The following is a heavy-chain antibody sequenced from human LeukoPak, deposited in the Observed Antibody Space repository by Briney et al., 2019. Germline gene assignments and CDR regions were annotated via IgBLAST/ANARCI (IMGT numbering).Heavy chain of an antibody. CDR1: GYTFTGYY. V-gene: IGHV1-18*04. J-gene: IGHJ4*02. Sequence: ASVKVSCKASGYTFTGYYMHWVRQAPGQGLEWMGWISAYNGNTNYAQKLQGRVTMTTDTSTSTAYMELRSLRSDDTAVYYCARVWCSSTSCYSHGFWYWGQGTLVTVSS. CDR3: ARVWCSSTSCYSHGFWY. D-gene: IGHD2-2*01. CDR2: ISAYNGNT.